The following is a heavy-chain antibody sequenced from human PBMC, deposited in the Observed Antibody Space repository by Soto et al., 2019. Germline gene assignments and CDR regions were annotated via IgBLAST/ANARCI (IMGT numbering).Heavy chain of an antibody. J-gene: IGHJ4*02. CDR3: ARIAVAGALFDY. D-gene: IGHD6-19*01. CDR1: GFTFSSYS. CDR2: ISSSSSYI. Sequence: EVQLVESGGGLVKPGGSLRLSCAASGFTFSSYSMNWVRQAPGKGLEWVSSISSSSSYIYYADSVKDRFTISRDNAKNSLYLQMNSLRAEDTAVYYCARIAVAGALFDYWGQGTLVTVSS. V-gene: IGHV3-21*01.